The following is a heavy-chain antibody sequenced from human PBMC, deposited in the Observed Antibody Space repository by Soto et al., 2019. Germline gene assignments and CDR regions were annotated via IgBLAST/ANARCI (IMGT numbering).Heavy chain of an antibody. CDR2: INYSGST. CDR1: GGSISIGGYY. D-gene: IGHD5-18*01. Sequence: TLSLTCTVSGGSISIGGYYWSRIRQHPGQGLDWIVNINYSGSTYYNPSLKSRVTISVDTSKNQFSLKLSSVTAADTAVYYCARSVPYPDTAMVYYYYYGMDVWGQGTRVTVSS. V-gene: IGHV4-31*03. CDR3: ARSVPYPDTAMVYYYYYGMDV. J-gene: IGHJ6*02.